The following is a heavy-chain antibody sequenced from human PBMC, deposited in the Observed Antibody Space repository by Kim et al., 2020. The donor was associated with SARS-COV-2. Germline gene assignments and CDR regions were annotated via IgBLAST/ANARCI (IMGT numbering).Heavy chain of an antibody. J-gene: IGHJ6*02. CDR1: GFTFSSYA. Sequence: GGSLRLSCAASGFTFSSYAMHWVRQAPGKGLEWVAVISYDGSNKYYADSVKGRFTISRDNSKNTLYLQMNSLRAEDTAVYYCARDQLEITMMPLYYYYYGMDVWGQGTTVTVSS. CDR3: ARDQLEITMMPLYYYYYGMDV. V-gene: IGHV3-30*04. D-gene: IGHD3-22*01. CDR2: ISYDGSNK.